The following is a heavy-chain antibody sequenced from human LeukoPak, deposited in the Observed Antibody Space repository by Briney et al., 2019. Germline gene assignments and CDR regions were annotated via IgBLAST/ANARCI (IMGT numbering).Heavy chain of an antibody. CDR3: ARETPIAAAGTYYYYYMDV. D-gene: IGHD6-13*01. CDR1: GFTFSSYS. J-gene: IGHJ6*03. V-gene: IGHV3-48*04. CDR2: ISSSSSTI. Sequence: GGSLRLSCAASGFTFSSYSMNWVRQAPGKGLEWVSYISSSSSTIYYADSVKGRFTISRDNAKNSLYLQMNSLRAEDTAVYYCARETPIAAAGTYYYYYMDVWGKGTTVTVSS.